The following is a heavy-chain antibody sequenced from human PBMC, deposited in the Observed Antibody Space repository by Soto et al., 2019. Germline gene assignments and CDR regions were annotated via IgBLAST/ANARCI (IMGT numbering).Heavy chain of an antibody. D-gene: IGHD3-22*01. J-gene: IGHJ4*02. V-gene: IGHV3-30*18. CDR1: GFTFSNYG. Sequence: QVHLVESGGGVVQPGRCLRLSCEASGFTFSNYGTHWVRQAPGEGLESVAHISYDGSNKHYTDSVKGRFTISRDNSKNMVFLHMNSLRPEDTAVYHCAKDTYFRDSSGYYVFDYWGQGTLVTVSS. CDR2: ISYDGSNK. CDR3: AKDTYFRDSSGYYVFDY.